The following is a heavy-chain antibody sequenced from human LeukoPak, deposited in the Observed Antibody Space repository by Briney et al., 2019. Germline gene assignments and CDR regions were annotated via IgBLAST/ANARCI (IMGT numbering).Heavy chain of an antibody. CDR1: GYTFTGYY. D-gene: IGHD3-3*01. V-gene: IGHV1-2*02. Sequence: ASVKVSCKASGYTFTGYYMHWVRQAPGQGLEWMGWINPNSGGTNYAQKFQGRVTMTRDTSISTAYMEPSRLRSDDTAVYYCARDLSSRITIFGVANYYYYVDVWGKGTTVTVSS. J-gene: IGHJ6*03. CDR2: INPNSGGT. CDR3: ARDLSSRITIFGVANYYYYVDV.